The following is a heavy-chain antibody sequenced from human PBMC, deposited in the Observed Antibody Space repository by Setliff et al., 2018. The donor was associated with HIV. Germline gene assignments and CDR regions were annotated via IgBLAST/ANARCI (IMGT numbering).Heavy chain of an antibody. Sequence: SETLSLTCSVSGGSITTTDYYWTWIRQPPGKGLEWIGNIYYGESTTYNPSLKSRVTVSVDTSTNHLSLRLTSVTAADTAVYYCARQTSYDRGYSYCFDEWGHGTLVTVSS. J-gene: IGHJ4*01. CDR3: ARQTSYDRGYSYCFDE. V-gene: IGHV4-39*01. CDR2: IYYGEST. CDR1: GGSITTTDYY. D-gene: IGHD5-18*01.